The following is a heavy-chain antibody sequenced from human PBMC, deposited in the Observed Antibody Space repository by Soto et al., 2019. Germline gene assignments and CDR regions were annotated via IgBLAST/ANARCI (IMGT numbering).Heavy chain of an antibody. CDR3: AKGTYYDILTGYRTMDY. Sequence: EVQLLESGGGLVQPGGSLRLSCAASGFTFSSYAMSCVRQAPGKGLEWVSAISGSGGSTYYADSVKGRFTISRDNSKNTLYLQMNSLRAEDTAVYYCAKGTYYDILTGYRTMDYWGEGTLVTVSS. D-gene: IGHD3-9*01. V-gene: IGHV3-23*01. CDR2: ISGSGGST. J-gene: IGHJ4*02. CDR1: GFTFSSYA.